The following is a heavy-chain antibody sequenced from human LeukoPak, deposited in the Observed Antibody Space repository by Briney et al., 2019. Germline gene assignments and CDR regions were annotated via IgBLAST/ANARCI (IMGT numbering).Heavy chain of an antibody. D-gene: IGHD3-3*01. CDR2: IHYSGSA. V-gene: IGHV4-59*01. CDR3: ARHPQGGYYPRYYYYGMDV. Sequence: SSETLSLTCTVSGGSISTYYWSWIRQPPGKGLEWIGNIHYSGSANYNPSLKSRVTISVDTSKNQFSLKLSSVTAADTAVYYCARHPQGGYYPRYYYYGMDVWGQGTTVTVSS. J-gene: IGHJ6*02. CDR1: GGSISTYY.